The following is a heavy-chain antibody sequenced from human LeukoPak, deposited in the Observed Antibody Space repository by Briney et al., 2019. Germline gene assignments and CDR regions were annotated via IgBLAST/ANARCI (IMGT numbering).Heavy chain of an antibody. J-gene: IGHJ4*02. CDR1: GFTLSSYW. Sequence: GGSLRLSCAASGFTLSSYWMRWVRQAPGKGLVWVSRINEDGSTINYADSVRGRFTISRDIAKNTLYLQMNSLRPEDTAVYYCVKDFVGADELWGQGTLVTVSS. CDR2: INEDGSTI. CDR3: VKDFVGADEL. D-gene: IGHD1-26*01. V-gene: IGHV3-74*01.